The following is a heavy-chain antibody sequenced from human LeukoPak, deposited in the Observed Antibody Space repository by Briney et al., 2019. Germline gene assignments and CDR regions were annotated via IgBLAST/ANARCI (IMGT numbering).Heavy chain of an antibody. D-gene: IGHD3-16*01. CDR2: IRYDGINE. J-gene: IGHJ6*03. Sequence: GGSLRLSCAVSGFTFSNYGMHWVRQAPGKGREGVAFIRYDGINEYYEDSVKGRFTISRDNSKDTLFLQMHSLRTEDTAVYYCAKEVFRQGYGGIMDVWGKGTTVTVSS. CDR3: AKEVFRQGYGGIMDV. CDR1: GFTFSNYG. V-gene: IGHV3-30*02.